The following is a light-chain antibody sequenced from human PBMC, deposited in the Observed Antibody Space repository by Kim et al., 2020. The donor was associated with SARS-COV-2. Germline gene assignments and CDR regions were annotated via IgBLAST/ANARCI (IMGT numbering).Light chain of an antibody. CDR1: QSVSSSY. Sequence: PGERATLSCRASQSVSSSYLAWYQQKPGQPPRLLIYAASSRAAGIPDRFSDSGSGTDFTLTISRLEPEDFAVYYCQQYVSSPRTFGQGTKVDIK. CDR2: AAS. J-gene: IGKJ1*01. CDR3: QQYVSSPRT. V-gene: IGKV3-20*01.